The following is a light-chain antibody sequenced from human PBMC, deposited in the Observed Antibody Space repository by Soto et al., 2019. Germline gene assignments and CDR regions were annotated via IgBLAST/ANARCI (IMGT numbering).Light chain of an antibody. CDR2: GAS. J-gene: IGKJ5*01. Sequence: EIVLTQSPGTLSLSPGERATLSCRVSQTISSSYLAWYQQKPGQAPRLLIYGASTRATGVPARFSGSGSGTDFTLTISSLQAEDVAVYYCQQYYSTPPITFGQGTRLEIK. V-gene: IGKV3-20*01. CDR3: QQYYSTPPIT. CDR1: QTISSSY.